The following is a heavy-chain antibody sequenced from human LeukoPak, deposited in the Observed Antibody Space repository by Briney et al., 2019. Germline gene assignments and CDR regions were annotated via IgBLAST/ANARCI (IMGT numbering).Heavy chain of an antibody. V-gene: IGHV3-7*01. D-gene: IGHD3-22*01. CDR1: GFTFSSYW. CDR3: ARRVVVNPVVFDY. CDR2: IKQDGSEK. Sequence: GGSLRLSCAASGFTFSSYWMSWVRQAPGKGLEWVANIKQDGSEKYYVDSVKGRFTISRGNAKNSLYLQMNSLRAEDTAVYYCARRVVVNPVVFDYWGQGTLVTVSS. J-gene: IGHJ4*02.